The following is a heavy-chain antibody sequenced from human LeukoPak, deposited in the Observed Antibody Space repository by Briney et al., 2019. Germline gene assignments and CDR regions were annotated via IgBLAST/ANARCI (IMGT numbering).Heavy chain of an antibody. Sequence: SETLSLTCAVYGGFFSGYYWSWIRQPPGKGLEWIGEINHSGSTNYNPSLKSRVTISVDTSKNQFSLKLSSVTAADTAVYYCARPPSKRGYSYGYVDIWGQGTMVTVSS. D-gene: IGHD5-18*01. V-gene: IGHV4-34*01. CDR1: GGFFSGYY. J-gene: IGHJ3*02. CDR3: ARPPSKRGYSYGYVDI. CDR2: INHSGST.